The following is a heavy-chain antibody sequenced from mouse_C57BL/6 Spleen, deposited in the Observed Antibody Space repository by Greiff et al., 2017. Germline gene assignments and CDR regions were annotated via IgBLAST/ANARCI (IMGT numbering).Heavy chain of an antibody. CDR2: IYPGSGST. J-gene: IGHJ4*01. V-gene: IGHV1-55*01. CDR3: ARGGNSTYYAMDY. D-gene: IGHD2-1*01. Sequence: QVQLQQPGAELVKPGASVKMSCKASGYTFTSYWITWVKQRPGQGLEWIGDIYPGSGSTNYNEKFKSKATLTVDTASSTAYMQLSILTSEDSAVYYCARGGNSTYYAMDYWGQGTSVTVSS. CDR1: GYTFTSYW.